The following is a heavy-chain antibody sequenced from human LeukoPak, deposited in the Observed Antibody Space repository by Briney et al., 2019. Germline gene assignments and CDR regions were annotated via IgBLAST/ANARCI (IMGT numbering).Heavy chain of an antibody. D-gene: IGHD6-19*01. CDR3: AKAADYDDY. CDR2: ISYDGSNK. Sequence: PGGSLRLSCAASGFTFSSYGMHWVRQAPGKGLEWVAVISYDGSNKYYADSVKGRFTISRDNSKNTLYLQMNSLRAEDTAVYYCAKAADYDDYWGQGTLVTVSS. V-gene: IGHV3-30*18. J-gene: IGHJ4*02. CDR1: GFTFSSYG.